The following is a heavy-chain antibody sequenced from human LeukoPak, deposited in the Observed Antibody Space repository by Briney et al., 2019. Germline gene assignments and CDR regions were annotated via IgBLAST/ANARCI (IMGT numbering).Heavy chain of an antibody. V-gene: IGHV3-30*02. CDR3: AKDRGAAAIDY. CDR2: IRFDGSKE. D-gene: IGHD6-13*01. Sequence: GGSLRLSCEASGFTFNNYCLHWVRQAPGKGLEWVAFIRFDGSKEHYADSVKGRFAISRDNSKNRLTLQMNSLRPEDTALYFCAKDRGAAAIDYWGQGTLVTVSS. J-gene: IGHJ4*02. CDR1: GFTFNNYC.